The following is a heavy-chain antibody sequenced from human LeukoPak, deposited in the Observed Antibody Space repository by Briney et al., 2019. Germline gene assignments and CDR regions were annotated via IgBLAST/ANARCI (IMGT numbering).Heavy chain of an antibody. CDR1: GFTFSSYW. D-gene: IGHD2-2*01. V-gene: IGHV3-74*01. J-gene: IGHJ3*01. CDR3: ARGDAHGFDF. CDR2: IKSDGSST. Sequence: SGGSLRLSCAASGFTFSSYWMHCVRQAPGKGLVWVARIKSDGSSTGYADSVKGRFTNSRDNAKNTLYLQMNSLRDEDTAVYYCARGDAHGFDFWGQGTMVTVSS.